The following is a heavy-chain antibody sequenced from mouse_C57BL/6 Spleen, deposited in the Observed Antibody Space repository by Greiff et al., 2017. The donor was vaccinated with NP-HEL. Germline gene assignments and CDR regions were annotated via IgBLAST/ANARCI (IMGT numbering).Heavy chain of an antibody. Sequence: VQLQQSGAELAKPGASVKLSCKASGYTFTSYWMHWVKQRPGQGLEWIGYINPSSGYTKYNQKFKDTATLTADKSSSTAYMQLSSLTYEDSAVYYCARRGYYGSSDAMDYWGQGTSVTVSS. CDR2: INPSSGYT. V-gene: IGHV1-7*01. CDR3: ARRGYYGSSDAMDY. J-gene: IGHJ4*01. CDR1: GYTFTSYW. D-gene: IGHD1-1*01.